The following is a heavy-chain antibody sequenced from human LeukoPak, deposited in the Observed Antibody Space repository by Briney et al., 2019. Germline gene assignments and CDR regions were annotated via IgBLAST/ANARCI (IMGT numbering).Heavy chain of an antibody. V-gene: IGHV3-33*01. CDR3: ARDKEENYFDY. CDR2: IWYDGSNK. Sequence: PGRSLRLSCAASGFPFSSYGMHWVRQAPGKGLEWVAVIWYDGSNKYYADSVKGRFTISRDNSKNTLYLQMNSLRAEDTAVYYCARDKEENYFDYWGQGTLVTVSS. J-gene: IGHJ4*02. CDR1: GFPFSSYG.